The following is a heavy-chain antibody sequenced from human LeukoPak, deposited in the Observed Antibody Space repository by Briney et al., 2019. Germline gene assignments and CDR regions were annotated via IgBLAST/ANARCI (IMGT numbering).Heavy chain of an antibody. Sequence: ASVKVSCKASGYTFTSYYMHWVRQAPGQGLEWMGIINPSGGSTSYAQKFQGRVTMTRDTSTSTVYMELSSLRSEDTAVYYCARDRGSSWPLSWFDPWGQGTLVTVSS. CDR2: INPSGGST. V-gene: IGHV1-46*01. J-gene: IGHJ5*02. D-gene: IGHD6-13*01. CDR3: ARDRGSSWPLSWFDP. CDR1: GYTFTSYY.